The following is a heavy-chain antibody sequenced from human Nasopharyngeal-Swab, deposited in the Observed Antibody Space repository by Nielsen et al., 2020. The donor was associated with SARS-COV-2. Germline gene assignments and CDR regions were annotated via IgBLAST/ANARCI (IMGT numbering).Heavy chain of an antibody. D-gene: IGHD5-18*01. V-gene: IGHV3-33*01. J-gene: IGHJ4*02. Sequence: GGSLRLSCAASGFTFSSYGMHWVRQAPGKGLEWVAVIWYDGRNKYYADSVKGRFTISRDNSKNTLYLQMNSLRAEDTAVYYCARAETGYSYGYPFDYWGQGTLVTVSS. CDR2: IWYDGRNK. CDR1: GFTFSSYG. CDR3: ARAETGYSYGYPFDY.